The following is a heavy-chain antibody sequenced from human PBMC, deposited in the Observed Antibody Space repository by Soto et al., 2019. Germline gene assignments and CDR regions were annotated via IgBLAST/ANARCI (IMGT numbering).Heavy chain of an antibody. J-gene: IGHJ5*02. Sequence: QVQLQESGPGLVKPSGTLSLTCAVSSGTISSSNWWTWVRQPPGKGLEWIGEINQSGSPNYNPSVRSRGTISVDKSKSLFFLKLSSVTAADTAIYYCAGLGMVAAHREFDPWGQGTLVTVSS. D-gene: IGHD2-15*01. V-gene: IGHV4-4*02. CDR3: AGLGMVAAHREFDP. CDR2: INQSGSP. CDR1: SGTISSSNW.